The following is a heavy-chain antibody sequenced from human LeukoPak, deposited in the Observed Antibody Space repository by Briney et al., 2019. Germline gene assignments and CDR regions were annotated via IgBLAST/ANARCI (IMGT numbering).Heavy chain of an antibody. D-gene: IGHD3-10*01. Sequence: PGGSLRLSCAASGFTFSSYWMSWVRQAPGKGLEWVANIKQDGSEKYYVDSVKGRFTISRDSAKNSLYLQMNSLRAEDTAVYYCARRHTYYGSPFDPWGQGTLVTVSS. J-gene: IGHJ5*02. V-gene: IGHV3-7*01. CDR1: GFTFSSYW. CDR3: ARRHTYYGSPFDP. CDR2: IKQDGSEK.